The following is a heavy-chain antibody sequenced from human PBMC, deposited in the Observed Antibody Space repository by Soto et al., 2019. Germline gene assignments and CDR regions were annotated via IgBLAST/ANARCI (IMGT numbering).Heavy chain of an antibody. CDR2: IYYTGTA. V-gene: IGHV4-39*01. CDR3: AKRSSWKGRTWFDP. CDR1: GGSISNSGNY. Sequence: QLQLQESGPGLVKPLETLSLTCTVSGGSISNSGNYWDWIRQPPGKGLAWIGSIYYTGTANYNPSLKCRVTISFDRSNNQFSVKLKSVTAAGTAVYYCAKRSSWKGRTWFDPWGQGTLVTVSS. D-gene: IGHD6-13*01. J-gene: IGHJ5*02.